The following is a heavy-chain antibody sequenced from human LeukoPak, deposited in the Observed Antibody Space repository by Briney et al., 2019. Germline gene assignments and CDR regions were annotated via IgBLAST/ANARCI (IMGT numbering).Heavy chain of an antibody. CDR2: INHSGST. Sequence: SETLSLTCAVYGGSFSGYYWSWIRQPPGKGLEWIGEINHSGSTNYNPSLKSRVTISVDTSKNQFSLKLSSVTAADTAVYYCARGRGGVTMVRGVMGPFAFDIWGQGTMVTVSS. J-gene: IGHJ3*02. CDR3: ARGRGGVTMVRGVMGPFAFDI. CDR1: GGSFSGYY. V-gene: IGHV4-34*01. D-gene: IGHD3-10*01.